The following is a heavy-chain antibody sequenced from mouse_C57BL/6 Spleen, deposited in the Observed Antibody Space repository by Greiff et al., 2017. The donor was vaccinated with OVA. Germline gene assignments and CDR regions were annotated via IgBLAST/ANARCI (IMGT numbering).Heavy chain of an antibody. CDR2: IDPETGGT. J-gene: IGHJ2*01. V-gene: IGHV1-15*01. CDR1: GYTFTDYE. CDR3: TRWRDSFDY. Sequence: QVQLKQSGAELVRPGASVTLSCKASGYTFTDYEMHWVKQTPVHGLEWIGAIDPETGGTAYNQKFKGKAILTADKSSSTAYMELRSLTSEDSAVYYCTRWRDSFDYWGQGTTLTVSS.